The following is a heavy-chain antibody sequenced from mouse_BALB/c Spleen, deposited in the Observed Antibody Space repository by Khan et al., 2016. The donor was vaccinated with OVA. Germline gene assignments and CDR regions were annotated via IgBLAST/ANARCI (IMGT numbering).Heavy chain of an antibody. V-gene: IGHV7-3*02. CDR2: IRKKASGYTT. J-gene: IGHJ3*01. Sequence: EVELVESGGGLVEPGGSLRLSCATSGFTFSDYYMSWVRQPPGKALEWLGFIRKKASGYTTEYSASVKGRFTISRDNSKSLLYLQMTSLRAEDSATDDCERVCYGYAFAYWGQGTLVTVSA. CDR3: ERVCYGYAFAY. D-gene: IGHD1-2*01. CDR1: GFTFSDYY.